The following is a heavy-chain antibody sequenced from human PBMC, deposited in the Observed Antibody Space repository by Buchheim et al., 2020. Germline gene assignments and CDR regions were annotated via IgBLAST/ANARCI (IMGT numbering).Heavy chain of an antibody. CDR3: VRHGSIKSPLDP. CDR1: GGSISNSNYY. V-gene: IGHV4-39*01. Sequence: QLQLQESGPGLVKPSETLSLTCTVSGGSISNSNYYWGWIRQPPGRGLEWIGSIDSSGPTYYNPYLKSRITISVDTSKNQISLNMSSVTASDADVYYCVRHGSIKSPLDPWGQGTL. CDR2: IDSSGPT. D-gene: IGHD5-12*01. J-gene: IGHJ5*02.